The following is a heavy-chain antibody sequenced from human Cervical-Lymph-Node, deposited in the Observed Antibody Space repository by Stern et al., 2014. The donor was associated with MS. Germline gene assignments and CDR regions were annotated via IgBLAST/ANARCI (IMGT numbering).Heavy chain of an antibody. V-gene: IGHV4-61*02. CDR3: ARGGRFGEFFDY. CDR1: GGSISSGSYY. CDR2: IYTSGST. D-gene: IGHD3-10*01. Sequence: QVQLQESGPGLVKPSQTLSLTCTVSGGSISSGSYYWSWIRQPAGKGLEWIGRIYTSGSTNYNPSLKSRVTISVDTSKNQFSLKLSSGTAADTAVYYCARGGRFGEFFDYWGQGTLVTVSS. J-gene: IGHJ4*02.